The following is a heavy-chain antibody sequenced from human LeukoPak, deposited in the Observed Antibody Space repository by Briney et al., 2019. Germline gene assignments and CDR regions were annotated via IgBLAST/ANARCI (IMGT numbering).Heavy chain of an antibody. CDR2: IRFDGSNK. CDR3: AGDFDY. CDR1: GFTFSSYG. V-gene: IGHV3-30*02. Sequence: GGSLRLSCAASGFTFSSYGVHWVRQTPGKGLEWVAFIRFDGSNKYYADSVKGRFTISRDNSKNTLYLQMNSLRAEDTAVYYCAGDFDYWGQGTLVTVSS. J-gene: IGHJ4*02.